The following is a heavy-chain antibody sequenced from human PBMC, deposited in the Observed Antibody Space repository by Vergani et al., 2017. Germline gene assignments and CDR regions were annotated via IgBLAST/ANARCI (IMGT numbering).Heavy chain of an antibody. D-gene: IGHD2-21*02. CDR1: GDSISSSSYY. J-gene: IGHJ2*01. V-gene: IGHV4-39*01. Sequence: QLQLQESGPGLVKPSETLSLTCTVSGDSISSSSYYWGWIRQPPGKGLEWIGSIYYSGRTYYNPSLKSRVTISVDTSKNQFSLKLSSVTAADTAVYYCASHIVVVTAHFDLWGRGTLVTVSS. CDR3: ASHIVVVTAHFDL. CDR2: IYYSGRT.